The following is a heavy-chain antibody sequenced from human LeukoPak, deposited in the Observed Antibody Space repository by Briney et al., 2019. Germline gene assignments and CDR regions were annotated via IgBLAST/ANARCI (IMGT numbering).Heavy chain of an antibody. CDR2: ISSSSSTI. V-gene: IGHV3-48*04. CDR3: ATPLGVATSP. Sequence: PGGSLRLSCAASGFTFSSYSMNWVRQAPGKGREWVSYISSSSSTIYYADSVKGRFTISRDNAKNSLYLQMNSLRAEDTAVYYCATPLGVATSPWGQGTLVTVSS. D-gene: IGHD3-3*01. J-gene: IGHJ5*02. CDR1: GFTFSSYS.